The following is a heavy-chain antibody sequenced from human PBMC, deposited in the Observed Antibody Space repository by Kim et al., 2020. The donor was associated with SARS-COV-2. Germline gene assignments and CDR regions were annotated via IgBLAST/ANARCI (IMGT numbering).Heavy chain of an antibody. D-gene: IGHD1-1*01. V-gene: IGHV3-23*01. CDR3: AKYALPTRPFDY. CDR2: ISGAGGTT. J-gene: IGHJ4*02. CDR1: GFTFSSSA. Sequence: GGSLRLSFAASGFTFSSSAMSWVRQAPGKGLEWVSAISGAGGTTYYADSVRGRFAVSRDNSKNTLYLQMNSLRAEDTAVYYCAKYALPTRPFDYWGQGTLVTVSS.